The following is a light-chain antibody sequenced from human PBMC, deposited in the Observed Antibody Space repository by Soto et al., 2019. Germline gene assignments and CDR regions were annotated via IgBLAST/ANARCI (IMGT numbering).Light chain of an antibody. CDR1: QSVSTY. CDR3: QHRSNWPPYT. J-gene: IGKJ2*01. CDR2: DAS. Sequence: EIVLTQSPATLSLSPGERATLSCRASQSVSTYLAWYQQKPGQAPRLLIYDASNRATGIPARFSGSGSGTDFTLTISSLEPEDFAVYYRQHRSNWPPYTFGQGTKLEIK. V-gene: IGKV3-11*01.